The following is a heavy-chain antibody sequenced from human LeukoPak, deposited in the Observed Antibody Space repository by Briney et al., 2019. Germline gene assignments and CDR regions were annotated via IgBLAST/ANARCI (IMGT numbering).Heavy chain of an antibody. CDR3: ASQPYYFDSSGYYDY. J-gene: IGHJ4*02. CDR2: INPNTGGT. D-gene: IGHD3-22*01. Sequence: ASVKVSCKASGYTFSGYYMHWVRQAPGQGLEWMGWINPNTGGTNYAQKFQGRVSMTRDTSISTTYMELSRLRSDDTAVYYCASQPYYFDSSGYYDYWGQGTLVTVSS. CDR1: GYTFSGYY. V-gene: IGHV1-2*02.